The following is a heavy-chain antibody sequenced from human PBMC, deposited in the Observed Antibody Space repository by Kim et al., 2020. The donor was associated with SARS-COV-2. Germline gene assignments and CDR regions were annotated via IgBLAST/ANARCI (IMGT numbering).Heavy chain of an antibody. Sequence: SVKVSCKASGGTFSSYAISWVRQAPGQGLEWMGGIIPIFGTANYAQKFQGRVTITADESTSTAYMELSSLRSEDTAVYYCARGADYYDRYNWFDPWGQGTLVTVSS. CDR2: IIPIFGTA. D-gene: IGHD3-22*01. J-gene: IGHJ5*02. CDR1: GGTFSSYA. V-gene: IGHV1-69*13. CDR3: ARGADYYDRYNWFDP.